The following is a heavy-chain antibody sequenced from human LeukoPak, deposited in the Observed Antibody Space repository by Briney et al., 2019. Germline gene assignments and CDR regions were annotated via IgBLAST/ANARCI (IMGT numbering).Heavy chain of an antibody. CDR2: ICWDGGST. CDR3: AKDVGITGTTSFDY. V-gene: IGHV3-43D*03. CDR1: GFTLEDYA. Sequence: GGSLRLSCAASGFTLEDYAMHWVRQAPRKGLEWVSLICWDGGSTYYADSVKGRFTISRDNSKNSLYLQMNSLRAEDTALYYCAKDVGITGTTSFDYWGQGTLVTVSS. D-gene: IGHD1-7*01. J-gene: IGHJ4*02.